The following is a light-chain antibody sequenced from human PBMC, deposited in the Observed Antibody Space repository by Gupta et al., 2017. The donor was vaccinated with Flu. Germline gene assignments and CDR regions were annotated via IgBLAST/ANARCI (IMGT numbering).Light chain of an antibody. V-gene: IGKV2-30*01. CDR3: KQWKHCPFT. CDR2: EDS. CDR1: QRCVYRDGSTY. J-gene: IGKJ3*01. Sequence: DLVMTQSPLSLPVTLGQPASISCRSSQRCVYRDGSTYLHWFQQRPGQSPRRLIYEDSSRYSGVPDRFSGSGSGTDFTLIISSGEAEDVGVYYCKQWKHCPFTFGHGTKVYIE.